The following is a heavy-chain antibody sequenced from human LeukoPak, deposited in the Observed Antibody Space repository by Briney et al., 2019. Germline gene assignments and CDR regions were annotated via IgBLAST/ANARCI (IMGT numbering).Heavy chain of an antibody. CDR3: ARVDYYDRSGYFDY. J-gene: IGHJ4*02. D-gene: IGHD3-22*01. V-gene: IGHV5-51*01. Sequence: GESLKISCEGSGYSFSNYWLGWVRQMPGKGLEWMGIIYPGDSDTRYSPSFQGQVTISADKSIITAYLQWSSLKASDTAMYYCARVDYYDRSGYFDYWGQGTQVTVSS. CDR1: GYSFSNYW. CDR2: IYPGDSDT.